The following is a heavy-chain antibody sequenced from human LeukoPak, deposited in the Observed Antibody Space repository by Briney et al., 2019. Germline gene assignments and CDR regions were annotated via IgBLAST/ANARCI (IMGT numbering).Heavy chain of an antibody. D-gene: IGHD6-13*01. J-gene: IGHJ4*02. CDR1: GYTFTSYD. CDR3: ARGRIAAAGFFY. CDR2: MNPNSGNT. V-gene: IGHV1-8*01. Sequence: GASVKVSCKASGYTFTSYDINWVRQATGQGLEWMGWMNPNSGNTGYAQKFQGRVTMTRDTSISTAYMELSSLRSEDTAVYYYARGRIAAAGFFYWGQGTLVTVSS.